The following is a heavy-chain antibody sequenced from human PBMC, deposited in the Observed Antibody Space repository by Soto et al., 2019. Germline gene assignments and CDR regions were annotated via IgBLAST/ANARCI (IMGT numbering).Heavy chain of an antibody. Sequence: GGSLRLSCAASGFTFSSYSMNWVRQAPGKGLEWVSYISSSSSTIYYADSVKGRFTISRDNAKNSLYLQMNSLRDEDTAVYYCARELLRFLEWLPLLGIDVWGQGTTVTVSS. CDR2: ISSSSSTI. V-gene: IGHV3-48*02. D-gene: IGHD3-3*01. CDR1: GFTFSSYS. CDR3: ARELLRFLEWLPLLGIDV. J-gene: IGHJ6*02.